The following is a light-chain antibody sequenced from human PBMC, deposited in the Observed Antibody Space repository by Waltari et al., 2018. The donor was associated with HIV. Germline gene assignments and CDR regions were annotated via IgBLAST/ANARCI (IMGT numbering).Light chain of an antibody. CDR3: AAWDDSLAWV. Sequence: QSVLTQPPSASGTPGPRVTLSCSGSSANIGSNTVTWYQQLPGTAPKLLIYSNNQRPAGVPDRVSGSKSGTSASLAISGLQSEDEADYYCAAWDDSLAWVFGGGTKLTVL. CDR2: SNN. CDR1: SANIGSNT. J-gene: IGLJ3*02. V-gene: IGLV1-44*01.